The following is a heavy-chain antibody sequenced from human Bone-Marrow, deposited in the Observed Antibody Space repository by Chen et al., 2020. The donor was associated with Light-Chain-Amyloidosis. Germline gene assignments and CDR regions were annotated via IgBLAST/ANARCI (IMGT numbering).Heavy chain of an antibody. CDR3: AKDISYDDILPGYPADAFDI. Sequence: QRGGSLRLSCAASGFAFSSYAMSWVRQAPGKGLEWVSTISGSGGSRYYGDSVKGRLTISRDNSKNALFLQMNSLRAEDTAVYYCAKDISYDDILPGYPADAFDIWGQGTMVTVS. J-gene: IGHJ3*02. CDR2: ISGSGGSR. D-gene: IGHD3-9*01. V-gene: IGHV3-23*01. CDR1: GFAFSSYA.